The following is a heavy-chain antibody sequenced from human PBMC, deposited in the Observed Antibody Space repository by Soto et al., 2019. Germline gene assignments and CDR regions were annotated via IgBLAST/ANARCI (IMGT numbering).Heavy chain of an antibody. D-gene: IGHD3-10*01. V-gene: IGHV3-33*01. CDR1: GFTFSSYG. CDR3: ASAENYYGSGSYIHWFDP. J-gene: IGHJ5*02. CDR2: IWYDGSNK. Sequence: GGSLRLSCAASGFTFSSYGMHWVRQAPGKGLEWVAVIWYDGSNKYYADSVKGRFAISRDNSKNTLYLQMNSLRAEDTAVYYCASAENYYGSGSYIHWFDPWGQGTLVTVSS.